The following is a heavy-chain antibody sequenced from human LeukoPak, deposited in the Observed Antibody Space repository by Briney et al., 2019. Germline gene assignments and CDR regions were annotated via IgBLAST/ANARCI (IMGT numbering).Heavy chain of an antibody. CDR1: GVTFSDYY. CDR2: ISNSGSVR. D-gene: IGHD2-21*01. V-gene: IGHV3-11*04. CDR3: ARSRTPSWYSPFDI. Sequence: GGSLRLSCAASGVTFSDYYMSWIRQAPGKGLEWVSYISNSGSVRYHADSVKGRFTISRDNTKNSLYLQMDSLRAEDTPVYYCARSRTPSWYSPFDIWGQGTMVTVSS. J-gene: IGHJ3*02.